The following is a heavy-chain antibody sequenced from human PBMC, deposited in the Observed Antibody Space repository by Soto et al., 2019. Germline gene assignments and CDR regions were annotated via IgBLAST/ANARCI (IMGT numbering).Heavy chain of an antibody. CDR1: GFTFSSYS. CDR2: ISSSSSYI. CDR3: ATGDILTGYYKSQPGY. Sequence: GGSLRLSCAASGFTFSSYSMNWVRQAPGKGLEWVSSISSSSSYIYYADSVKGRFTISRDNAKNSLYLQMNSLRAEDTAVYYCATGDILTGYYKSQPGYWGQGTLVTVSS. J-gene: IGHJ4*02. D-gene: IGHD3-9*01. V-gene: IGHV3-21*01.